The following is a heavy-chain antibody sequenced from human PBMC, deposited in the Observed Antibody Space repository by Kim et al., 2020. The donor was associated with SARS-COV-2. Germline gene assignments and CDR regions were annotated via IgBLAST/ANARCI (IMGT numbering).Heavy chain of an antibody. CDR1: GFTFSGSA. V-gene: IGHV3-73*01. J-gene: IGHJ4*02. Sequence: GGSLRLSCAASGFTFSGSAMHWVRQASGKGLEWVGRIRSKANSYATAYAASVKGRFTISRDDSKNTAYLQMNSLKTEDTAVYYCTRIFRSPDYWGQGTLVTVSS. CDR3: TRIFRSPDY. CDR2: IRSKANSYAT.